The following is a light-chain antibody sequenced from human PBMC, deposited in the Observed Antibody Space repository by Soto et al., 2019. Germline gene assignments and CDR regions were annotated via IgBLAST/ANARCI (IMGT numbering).Light chain of an antibody. CDR3: QQYGSSVT. V-gene: IGKV3-20*01. J-gene: IGKJ5*01. Sequence: EIVLTQSPGTLSLSPGGRAPLSCRASQSVSNNYLAWYQQKPGQAPRLLIYDASSRATGIPDRFSGSGSGTDFTLTISRLEPEDFAVYYCQQYGSSVTFGQGTRLEIK. CDR1: QSVSNNY. CDR2: DAS.